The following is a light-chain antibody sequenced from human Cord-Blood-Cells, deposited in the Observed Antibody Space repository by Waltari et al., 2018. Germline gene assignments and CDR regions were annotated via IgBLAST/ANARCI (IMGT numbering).Light chain of an antibody. V-gene: IGLV1-40*01. CDR3: QSYDSSLSGQGV. Sequence: QSVLTQPPSVSGAPGQRVTISCTGSSSNIGAGHDVHWYQQLPGTAPKLLIYGNSNRPSGVPDRFSGSKSGTSASLANTGLQAEDEADYYCQSYDSSLSGQGVFGGGTKLTVL. CDR1: SSNIGAGHD. CDR2: GNS. J-gene: IGLJ2*01.